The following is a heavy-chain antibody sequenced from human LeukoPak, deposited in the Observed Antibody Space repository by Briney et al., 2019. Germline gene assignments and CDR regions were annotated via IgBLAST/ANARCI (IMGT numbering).Heavy chain of an antibody. CDR2: IYGGGST. Sequence: GGSLRLSCAASGFTFSDYYMSWIRQAPGKGLEWVSVIYGGGSTYYADSVKGRFTISRDNSKNTLSLQMNSLRAEDTAVYYCARGVVGGHDAFDVWGQGTMVTVSS. J-gene: IGHJ3*01. CDR3: ARGVVGGHDAFDV. V-gene: IGHV3-66*01. D-gene: IGHD2-2*01. CDR1: GFTFSDYY.